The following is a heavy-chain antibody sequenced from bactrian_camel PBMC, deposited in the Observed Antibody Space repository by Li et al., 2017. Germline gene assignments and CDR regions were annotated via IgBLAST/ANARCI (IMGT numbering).Heavy chain of an antibody. CDR1: GFTFSAYA. J-gene: IGHJ6*01. Sequence: VQLVESGGGLVQPGGSLRLSCAASGFTFSAYAMTWVRQTPGKGLEWVSTISTAGSNTWYSDSVKGRFTISKDNTKNTLYLQMNSLKPGDTAMYWCAADLLWGRYSATIRPADFGHFGQGTQVTVS. CDR3: AADLLWGRYSATIRPADFGH. V-gene: IGHV3S42*01. CDR2: ISTAGSNT. D-gene: IGHD4*01.